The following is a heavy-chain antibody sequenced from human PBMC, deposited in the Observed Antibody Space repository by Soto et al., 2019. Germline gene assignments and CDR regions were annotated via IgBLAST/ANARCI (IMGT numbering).Heavy chain of an antibody. V-gene: IGHV4-59*01. Sequence: QVQLQESGPRLVKPSETLSLTCTVYGDSISSYYWSWIRQPPGKGLEWIGYIYYSGSTNYNPSLKSRVTISVDTPKNQFSLKLTSVTAADTAVYYCARGVATIGPWGQGTLVTVSS. D-gene: IGHD5-12*01. J-gene: IGHJ5*02. CDR2: IYYSGST. CDR3: ARGVATIGP. CDR1: GDSISSYY.